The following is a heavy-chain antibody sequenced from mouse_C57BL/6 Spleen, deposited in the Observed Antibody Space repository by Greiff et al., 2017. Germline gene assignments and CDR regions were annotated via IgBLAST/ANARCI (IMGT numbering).Heavy chain of an antibody. CDR1: GYTFTSYW. CDR3: ARSGTTVAPYAMDY. J-gene: IGHJ4*01. D-gene: IGHD1-1*01. CDR2: IYPGSGST. V-gene: IGHV1-55*01. Sequence: QVQLQQPGAELVKPGASVKMSCKASGYTFTSYWITWVKQRPGQGLEWIGDIYPGSGSTNYNEKFKSKATLTVETSSSTAYMQLSSRTSEDSAVYYCARSGTTVAPYAMDYWGQGTSGTVSS.